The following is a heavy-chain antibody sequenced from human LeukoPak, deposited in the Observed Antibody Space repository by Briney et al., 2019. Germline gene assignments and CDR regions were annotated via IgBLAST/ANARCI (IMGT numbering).Heavy chain of an antibody. CDR1: GLTFINFG. CDR2: ISGSAVIT. CDR3: AKSRLSGINDAFDI. Sequence: GGTLRLSCAASGLTFINFGMTWVRQAPGKGLEWVATISGSAVITFYADSAKGRFTISRDNSKNTLYLQMNSLRAEDTALYYCAKSRLSGINDAFDIWGQGTMVTVSS. V-gene: IGHV3-23*01. J-gene: IGHJ3*02. D-gene: IGHD3-3*01.